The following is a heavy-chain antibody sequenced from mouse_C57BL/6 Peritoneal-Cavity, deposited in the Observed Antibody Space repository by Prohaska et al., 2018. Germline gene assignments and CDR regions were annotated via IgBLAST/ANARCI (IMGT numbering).Heavy chain of an antibody. V-gene: IGHV1-75*01. J-gene: IGHJ2*01. D-gene: IGHD3-2*02. CDR3: TRDSSGYCCDY. CDR1: GYTFTDYH. CDR2: IFPGSGST. Sequence: QVQLQQSGPELVKPGASVKISCKASGYTFTDYHINWVKQRPGQGLEWIGWIFPGSGSTYYNEKFKGNATLTVDKSSSTAYMLLSRLRSEDSAVYFCTRDSSGYCCDYGGKSTTHTVST.